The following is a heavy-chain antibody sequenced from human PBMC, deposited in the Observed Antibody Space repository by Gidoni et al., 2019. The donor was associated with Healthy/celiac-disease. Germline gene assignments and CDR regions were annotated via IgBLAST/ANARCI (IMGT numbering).Heavy chain of an antibody. J-gene: IGHJ4*02. CDR2: INAGNGNT. V-gene: IGHV1-3*01. D-gene: IGHD4-4*01. CDR3: ARDSSTVMGFDY. Sequence: QVQLVQSGAEVRKPGDSVKVSCKASGDTLTSYAMHWVRQAPGHRLEWRGWINAGNGNTKYSQKFHGRVTITRDTSARTAYMELSSLRSEYTAVYYCARDSSTVMGFDYWGQGTLVTVSS. CDR1: GDTLTSYA.